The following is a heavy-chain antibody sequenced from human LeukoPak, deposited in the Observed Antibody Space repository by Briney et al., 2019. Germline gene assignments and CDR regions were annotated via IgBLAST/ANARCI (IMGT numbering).Heavy chain of an antibody. Sequence: GESLQISCKGSGYSFTSYWIGWVRQMPGKGLEWMGIIYPGDSDTRYSPSFQGQVTISADKSISTAYLQWSSLKASDTAMYYCARRAGGYYGSGRFYYYMDVWGKGTTVTVSS. CDR2: IYPGDSDT. D-gene: IGHD3-10*01. J-gene: IGHJ6*03. CDR1: GYSFTSYW. V-gene: IGHV5-51*01. CDR3: ARRAGGYYGSGRFYYYMDV.